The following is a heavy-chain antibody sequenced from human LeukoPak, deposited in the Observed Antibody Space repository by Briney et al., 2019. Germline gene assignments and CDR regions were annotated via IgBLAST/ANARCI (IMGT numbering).Heavy chain of an antibody. Sequence: SVKVSCKASGGTFSSYAISWVRQAPGQGLEWMGRIIPILGIANYAQKFQGRVTITADESTSTAYMELSSLRSEDTAVYYCARGRRGAVAAHYYYYYMDVWGKGTTVTVSS. J-gene: IGHJ6*03. CDR1: GGTFSSYA. V-gene: IGHV1-69*04. D-gene: IGHD6-19*01. CDR3: ARGRRGAVAAHYYYYYMDV. CDR2: IIPILGIA.